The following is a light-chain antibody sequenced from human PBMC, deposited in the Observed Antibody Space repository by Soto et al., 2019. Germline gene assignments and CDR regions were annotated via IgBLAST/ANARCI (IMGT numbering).Light chain of an antibody. CDR2: DSN. CDR3: GTWDSSLSAWV. Sequence: QSVLTQPPSLSAAPGQKVTISCSGSSSNIGNNYVSWYQQLPGTAPKFLIYDSNKRPSGIPDRFSGSKSGTSATLGITGLQTGDEADYYCGTWDSSLSAWVFGGGTKVTVL. CDR1: SSNIGNNY. V-gene: IGLV1-51*01. J-gene: IGLJ3*02.